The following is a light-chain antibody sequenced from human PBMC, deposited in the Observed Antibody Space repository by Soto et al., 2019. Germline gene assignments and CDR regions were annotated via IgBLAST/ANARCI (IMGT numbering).Light chain of an antibody. Sequence: QLVLTQPASVSGSPGQSITISCTGTSSDVGGYNSVSWYQQHPGKAPKLMIYDVSSRPSEVSNRFSGSKSDNTASLTISGLQAEDEADYYCSSYTTAGTLFGGGTKLTVL. CDR3: SSYTTAGTL. J-gene: IGLJ2*01. V-gene: IGLV2-14*01. CDR1: SSDVGGYNS. CDR2: DVS.